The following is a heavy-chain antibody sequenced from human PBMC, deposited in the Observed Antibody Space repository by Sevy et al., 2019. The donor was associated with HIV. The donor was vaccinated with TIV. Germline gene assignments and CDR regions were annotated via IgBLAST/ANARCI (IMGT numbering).Heavy chain of an antibody. CDR2: TGGRGGAT. Sequence: GGSLRLSCAASGFPFSSYAMNWVRQGPGKGLEWVSATGGRGGATYYADSVKGRFTIARDNSKSTLYLQMGSVGAEDTAVYYCAKDVVAVVGDAFDVWGQGTMVTVSS. J-gene: IGHJ3*01. CDR1: GFPFSSYA. D-gene: IGHD2-15*01. V-gene: IGHV3-23*01. CDR3: AKDVVAVVGDAFDV.